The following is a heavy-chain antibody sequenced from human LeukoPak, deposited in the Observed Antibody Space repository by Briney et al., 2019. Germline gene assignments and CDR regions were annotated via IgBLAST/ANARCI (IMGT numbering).Heavy chain of an antibody. CDR1: GFSFSSYW. V-gene: IGHV3-7*01. CDR2: IKQDGSEK. J-gene: IGHJ4*02. D-gene: IGHD2-21*02. CDR3: APWGDFPDY. Sequence: GGSLRLSCAASGFSFSSYWMTWVRQAPGKGLEWVANIKQDGSEKYYVDSVKGRFTISRDNAKNSLFLQMNSLRAEDTAVYYCAPWGDFPDYWGQGTLVTVSS.